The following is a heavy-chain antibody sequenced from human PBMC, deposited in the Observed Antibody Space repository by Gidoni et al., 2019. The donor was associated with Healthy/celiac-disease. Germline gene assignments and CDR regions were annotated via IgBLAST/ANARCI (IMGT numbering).Heavy chain of an antibody. CDR2: ISSSSSYI. CDR1: GFTFSSYS. V-gene: IGHV3-21*01. D-gene: IGHD5-12*01. Sequence: EVQLVESGGGLVKPGGSLRLSCAASGFTFSSYSMNWVRQAPGKGLEWVSSISSSSSYIYYADSVKGRFTISRDNAKNSLYLQMNSLRAEDTAVYYCARANIVATITSYYYYMDVWGKGTTVTVSS. J-gene: IGHJ6*03. CDR3: ARANIVATITSYYYYMDV.